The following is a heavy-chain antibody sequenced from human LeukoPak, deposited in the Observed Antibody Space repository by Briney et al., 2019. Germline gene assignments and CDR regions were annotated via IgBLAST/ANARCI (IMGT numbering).Heavy chain of an antibody. V-gene: IGHV3-48*03. CDR2: ISASGTLT. J-gene: IGHJ4*02. CDR1: GFTFSSYE. CDR3: AREIGRGVISPYFDS. D-gene: IGHD3-10*01. Sequence: GGSLRLSCAASGFTFSSYEMNWVRQAPGKGLEWISYISASGTLTHYADSVEGRFTISRDNAKNLLYLQMNNLRGEDTAVYYCAREIGRGVISPYFDSWGQGTLVTVSS.